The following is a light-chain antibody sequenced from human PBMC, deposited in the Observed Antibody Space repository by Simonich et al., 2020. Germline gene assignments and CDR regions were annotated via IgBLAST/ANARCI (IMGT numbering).Light chain of an antibody. J-gene: IGKJ4*01. Sequence: DIVMTQSPLSLPVTPGEPASISCRSRQSLLHINGYNYLAWYLQKPGQSPQILVYWVSNRASGVPDRFSGSGSGTEFRLKISRVEAEDVGVYYCMQALQTPPTFGGGTQVEIK. CDR2: WVS. CDR1: QSLLHINGYNY. V-gene: IGKV2-28*01. CDR3: MQALQTPPT.